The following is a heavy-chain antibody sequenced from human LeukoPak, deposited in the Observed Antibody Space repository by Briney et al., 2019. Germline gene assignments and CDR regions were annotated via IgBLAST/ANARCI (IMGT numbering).Heavy chain of an antibody. Sequence: GGSLRLSCAASGFTFSSYGMHWVRQAPGKGLEWVAVISYDGSNKLYADSVKGRFTISRDNSKNTLYLQMNSLRAEDTAVYYCARIKGGSSPYYFDYWGQGALVTVSS. CDR1: GFTFSSYG. CDR2: ISYDGSNK. J-gene: IGHJ4*02. V-gene: IGHV3-30*19. D-gene: IGHD6-13*01. CDR3: ARIKGGSSPYYFDY.